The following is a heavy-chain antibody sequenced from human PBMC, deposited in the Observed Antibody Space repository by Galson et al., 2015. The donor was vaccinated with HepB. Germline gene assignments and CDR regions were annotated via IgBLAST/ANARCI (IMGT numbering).Heavy chain of an antibody. Sequence: QSGAEVKEPGESLRISCKGSGYSFTNYWIVWVRQMPGKGLEWMGIIYPGDSDTRYSPSFQGHVNISVDKSISTAYLQWSSLKASDSAMYYCARHGGLGGYWGRNDYWGQGTLVTVSS. CDR1: GYSFTNYW. J-gene: IGHJ4*02. CDR2: IYPGDSDT. V-gene: IGHV5-51*01. D-gene: IGHD3-10*01. CDR3: ARHGGLGGYWGRNDY.